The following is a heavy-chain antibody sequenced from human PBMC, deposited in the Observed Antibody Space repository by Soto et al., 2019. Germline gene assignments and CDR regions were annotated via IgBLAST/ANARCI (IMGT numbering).Heavy chain of an antibody. CDR3: ARDTYYYDSSGYYFDY. D-gene: IGHD3-22*01. V-gene: IGHV3-30-3*01. J-gene: IGHJ4*02. CDR2: ISYDGSNK. Sequence: QVQLVESGGGVVQPGRSLRLSCAASGFTFSSYAMHWARQAPGKGLEWVAVISYDGSNKYYADSVKGRFTISRDNSKNTLYLQMNSLRAEDTAVYYCARDTYYYDSSGYYFDYWGQGTLVTVSS. CDR1: GFTFSSYA.